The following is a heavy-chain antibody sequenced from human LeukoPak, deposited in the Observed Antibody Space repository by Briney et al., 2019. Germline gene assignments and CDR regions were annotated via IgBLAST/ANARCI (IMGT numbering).Heavy chain of an antibody. V-gene: IGHV6-1*01. CDR2: TYYRSKLYN. CDR3: ARDWLYYGSGSYYSSLYYYYYGMDV. J-gene: IGHJ6*02. Sequence: SQTLSLTCAVSGDSVSSNSAAWNWIRQSPSRGLEWLGRTYYRSKLYNDYAVSVESRININPDTSKNQFSLQLNSVTPEDTAVYYCARDWLYYGSGSYYSSLYYYYYGMDVWGQGTTVTVSS. CDR1: GDSVSSNSAA. D-gene: IGHD3-10*01.